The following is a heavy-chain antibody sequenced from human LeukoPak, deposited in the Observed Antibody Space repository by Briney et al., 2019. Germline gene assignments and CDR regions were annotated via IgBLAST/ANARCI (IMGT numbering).Heavy chain of an antibody. V-gene: IGHV4-59*01. CDR1: AASINPYY. CDR2: ISYSGST. Sequence: SETMSLTSTVSAASINPYYWSWIRQSPGRGLEWIAYISYSGSTSYNPSLKSRVTISVDTSKNQFSLKLSSVTAADTAVFYCARGRPGSAVAGFDLWGRGTLVTVSS. D-gene: IGHD6-19*01. J-gene: IGHJ2*01. CDR3: ARGRPGSAVAGFDL.